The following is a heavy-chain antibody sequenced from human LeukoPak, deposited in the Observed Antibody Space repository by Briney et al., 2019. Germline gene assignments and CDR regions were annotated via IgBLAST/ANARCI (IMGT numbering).Heavy chain of an antibody. J-gene: IGHJ3*02. CDR2: IYYSGSI. V-gene: IGHV4-59*08. Sequence: MPSETLSLTCTVSGGSISSYYWSWIRQPPGKGLEWIGYIYYSGSINYNPSLKSRVTISVDTSKNQFSLKLSSVTAADTAVYYCARLRGIFDAFDIWGQGTMVTVSS. D-gene: IGHD3-3*01. CDR3: ARLRGIFDAFDI. CDR1: GGSISSYY.